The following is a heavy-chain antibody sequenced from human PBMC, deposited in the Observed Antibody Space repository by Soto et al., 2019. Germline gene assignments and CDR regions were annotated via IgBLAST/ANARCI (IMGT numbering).Heavy chain of an antibody. D-gene: IGHD2-8*02. V-gene: IGHV1-18*01. CDR1: DNTFTYYS. CDR3: AATGGHYFGLDV. CDR2: ISGYNANT. J-gene: IGHJ6*02. Sequence: QAQLVQSGSEVKRPGASVKVSCRCSDNTFTYYSVNWVRQAPGQGLEWLGWISGYNANTKDAQKFQDRVTMTADSSTRTAYLEVRSLTSDDSAIYFCAATGGHYFGLDVWGQGTTVTVSS.